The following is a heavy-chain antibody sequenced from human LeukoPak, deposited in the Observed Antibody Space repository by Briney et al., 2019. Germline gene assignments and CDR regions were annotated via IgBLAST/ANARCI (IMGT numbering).Heavy chain of an antibody. D-gene: IGHD2-2*01. CDR3: AKGRYCDSTTCAYHGLDV. CDR2: ITGSGGTT. Sequence: GGSLRLSCAASGFTVSSLLLTWVRQAPGKGLEWVSTITGSGGTTNYADSVKGRFTISRDNSKNTLSLQVNSLSAEDTAVYYCAKGRYCDSTTCAYHGLDVWGQGTTVTVSS. J-gene: IGHJ6*02. V-gene: IGHV3-23*01. CDR1: GFTVSSLL.